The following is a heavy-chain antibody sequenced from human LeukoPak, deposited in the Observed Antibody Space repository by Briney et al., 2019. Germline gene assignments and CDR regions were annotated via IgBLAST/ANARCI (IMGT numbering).Heavy chain of an antibody. Sequence: ASEKVSCKASGYTFISYDINWVRQVTGQGLEWMGWMNPNSGNTGYAQKFQGRVTITRNTSISTAFMELSSLRSEDTAVYYCARRAVGNSYYYSMDVWGKGTTVTVSS. CDR3: ARRAVGNSYYYSMDV. V-gene: IGHV1-8*03. J-gene: IGHJ6*03. D-gene: IGHD6-19*01. CDR1: GYTFISYD. CDR2: MNPNSGNT.